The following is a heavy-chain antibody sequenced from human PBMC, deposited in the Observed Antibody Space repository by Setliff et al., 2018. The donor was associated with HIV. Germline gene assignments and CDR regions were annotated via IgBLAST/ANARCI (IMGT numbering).Heavy chain of an antibody. D-gene: IGHD2-21*02. Sequence: PSETLSLTCTVSGGSISSSSYYWGWIRQPPGKGLEWIVEVNHNGNINYNPSLKSRVTVSVDTSKTQYSLKMISVTAADTAMYYCAISIVGVTSEMYWAQGTLVTVSS. V-gene: IGHV4-39*07. CDR3: AISIVGVTSEMY. J-gene: IGHJ4*02. CDR2: VNHNGNI. CDR1: GGSISSSSYY.